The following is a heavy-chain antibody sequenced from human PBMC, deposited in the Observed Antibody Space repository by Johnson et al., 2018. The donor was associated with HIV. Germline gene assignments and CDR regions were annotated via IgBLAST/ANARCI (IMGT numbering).Heavy chain of an antibody. CDR3: ATPRIPTDRAFDI. D-gene: IGHD2/OR15-2a*01. CDR1: GFTLSSYG. J-gene: IGHJ3*02. Sequence: VQLVESGGGVVQPGRSLRLSCAASGFTLSSYGMHWVRQAPGKGLEWVSAISGSGGSTYYADSVKGRFTISRDNSKNTLYLQMNSLRAEDTAVYYCATPRIPTDRAFDIWGQGTMVTVSS. V-gene: IGHV3-23*04. CDR2: ISGSGGST.